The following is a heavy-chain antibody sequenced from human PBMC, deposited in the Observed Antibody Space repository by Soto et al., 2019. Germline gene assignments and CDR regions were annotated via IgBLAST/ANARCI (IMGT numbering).Heavy chain of an antibody. D-gene: IGHD3-9*01. CDR3: ARDHPNYDILTGYYIFDY. J-gene: IGHJ4*02. CDR1: GGTFSSYT. CDR2: IIPILGIA. Sequence: SVKVSCKASGGTFSSYTISWVRQAPGQGLEWMGRIIPILGIANYAQKFQGRVTITADKSTSTAYMELSSLRSEDTAVYYCARDHPNYDILTGYYIFDYWGQGTLVTVSS. V-gene: IGHV1-69*04.